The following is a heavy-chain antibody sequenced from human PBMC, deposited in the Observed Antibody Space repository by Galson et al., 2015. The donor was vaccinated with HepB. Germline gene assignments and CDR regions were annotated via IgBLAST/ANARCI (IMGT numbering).Heavy chain of an antibody. J-gene: IGHJ4*02. V-gene: IGHV3-30*03. D-gene: IGHD2-21*01. CDR2: VSYDGSYT. CDR1: GFTFSTHG. CDR3: ARDLRSHCAGTCYPWEFDY. Sequence: SLRLSCAASGFTFSTHGIHWVRQAPGKGLEWVGVVSYDGSYTFYGDSVKGRLTISRDNSKNTVYLQMNGLKVNDTGVYYCARDLRSHCAGTCYPWEFDYWGQGTLVTVSS.